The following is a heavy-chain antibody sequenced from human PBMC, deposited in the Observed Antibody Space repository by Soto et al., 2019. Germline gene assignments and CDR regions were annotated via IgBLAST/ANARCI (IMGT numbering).Heavy chain of an antibody. CDR3: VRDWADTAAGEGDYYGMDV. Sequence: EVQLVESGGGLIQPGGSLRLSCAASGFSVSSNFISWVRQAPGKGLEWVSIIYSGGSADYGDSVKGRFTISRDTLKNTVYLQMNSLRAEDTAVYYCVRDWADTAAGEGDYYGMDVWGQGTTVTVSS. J-gene: IGHJ6*02. CDR2: IYSGGSA. D-gene: IGHD5-18*01. V-gene: IGHV3-53*01. CDR1: GFSVSSNF.